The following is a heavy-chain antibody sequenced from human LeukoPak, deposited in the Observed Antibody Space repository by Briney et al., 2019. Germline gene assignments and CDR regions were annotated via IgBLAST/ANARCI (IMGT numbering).Heavy chain of an antibody. D-gene: IGHD2-15*01. CDR2: ISNNGTNK. J-gene: IGHJ4*02. CDR1: GFSFSYYA. V-gene: IGHV3-30*01. Sequence: GRSLRLSCAASGFSFSYYAMHWVRQAPGKGLEWVAVISNNGTNKNYADSVKGRFTISGDSSKNTLYLQMNSLRAEDTAVYYCARSTGDCSGGTCYSDFDCWGQGTLATVSS. CDR3: ARSTGDCSGGTCYSDFDC.